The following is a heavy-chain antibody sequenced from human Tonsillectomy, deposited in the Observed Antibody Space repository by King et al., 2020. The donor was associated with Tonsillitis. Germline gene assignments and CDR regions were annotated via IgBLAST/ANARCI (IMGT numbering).Heavy chain of an antibody. V-gene: IGHV4-4*07. CDR2: LYPSENT. J-gene: IGHJ4*01. CDR1: GGSISSYY. D-gene: IGHD3-3*01. Sequence: VQLQESGPGLVKPSETLSLTCTVSGGSISSYYWSWIRQPAGKGLEWIGRLYPSENTNYNPSLKSRVIMSVDTSKKQFSLKLNSVTAADTAVYYCARVGSDFLSGSFDFWGHGILVTVSS. CDR3: ARVGSDFLSGSFDF.